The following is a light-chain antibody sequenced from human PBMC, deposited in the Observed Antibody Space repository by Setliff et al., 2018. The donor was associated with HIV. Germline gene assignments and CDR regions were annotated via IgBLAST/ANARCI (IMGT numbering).Light chain of an antibody. CDR3: CSYVGRNIWV. J-gene: IGLJ3*02. Sequence: QSVLTQPASVPGSPGQSITISCTGTSSDIGYYNYVSWYQQHPGKAPKLMIYDVTKRPSGLSNRFSGSKSGNTASLTISGLQAEDEADYYCCSYVGRNIWVFGGGTKVTVL. CDR2: DVT. CDR1: SSDIGYYNY. V-gene: IGLV2-23*02.